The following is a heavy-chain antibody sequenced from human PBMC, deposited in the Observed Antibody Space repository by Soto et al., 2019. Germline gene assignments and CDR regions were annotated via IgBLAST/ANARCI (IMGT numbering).Heavy chain of an antibody. CDR3: ARHAPFEFYYYHGMDV. CDR2: IDPSDSYT. Sequence: PGESLKISCKGSGYSFTSYWISWVRQMPGKGLEWMGRIDPSDSYTNYSPSFQGHVTISADKSISTAYLQWSSLKASDTAMYYCARHAPFEFYYYHGMDVWGQGTTVTVSS. J-gene: IGHJ6*02. CDR1: GYSFTSYW. V-gene: IGHV5-10-1*01. D-gene: IGHD3-9*01.